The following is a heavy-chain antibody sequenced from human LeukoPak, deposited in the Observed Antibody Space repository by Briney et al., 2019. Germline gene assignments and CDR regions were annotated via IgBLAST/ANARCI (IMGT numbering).Heavy chain of an antibody. CDR2: ISTNNGDT. J-gene: IGHJ3*02. Sequence: GASVKVSCKASGYTFTTYGISWVRQAPGQGLEWMGWISTNNGDTNYAQKLQGRVTMTADTSTSTTYMELRSLRSDDTAVYYCARADPGVRAFDIWGQGTMVTVSS. V-gene: IGHV1-18*01. CDR1: GYTFTTYG. CDR3: ARADPGVRAFDI.